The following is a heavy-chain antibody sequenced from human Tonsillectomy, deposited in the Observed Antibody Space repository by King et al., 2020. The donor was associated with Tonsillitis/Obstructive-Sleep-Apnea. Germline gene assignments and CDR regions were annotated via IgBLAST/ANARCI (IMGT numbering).Heavy chain of an antibody. CDR3: ARDMVLEAGGDAFDI. CDR1: GDSISTYY. D-gene: IGHD2-8*01. CDR2: IHYSGST. J-gene: IGHJ3*02. Sequence: QLQESGPGLVKPSETLSVTCTVSGDSISTYYWSWIRQPPGKGLEWIGYIHYSGSTNYNPSLKSRVTILVDTSKNQFSLKLSSVTAADTAVYYCARDMVLEAGGDAFDIWGQGTMVTVSS. V-gene: IGHV4-59*01.